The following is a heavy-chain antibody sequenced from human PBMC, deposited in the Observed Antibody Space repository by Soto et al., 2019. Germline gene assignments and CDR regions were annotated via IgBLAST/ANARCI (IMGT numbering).Heavy chain of an antibody. Sequence: SVKVSCKASGGTFSSYAISWVRQAPGQGLEWMGGIIPIFGTANYAQKFQGRVTITADESTSTAYMEPSSLRSEDTAVYYCARDCSSTSCYGTYGMDVWGQGTTVTVSS. D-gene: IGHD2-2*01. CDR2: IIPIFGTA. CDR1: GGTFSSYA. V-gene: IGHV1-69*13. J-gene: IGHJ6*02. CDR3: ARDCSSTSCYGTYGMDV.